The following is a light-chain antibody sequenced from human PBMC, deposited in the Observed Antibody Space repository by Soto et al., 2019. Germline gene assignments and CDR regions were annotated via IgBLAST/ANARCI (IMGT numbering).Light chain of an antibody. CDR3: SSYSISTAYL. V-gene: IGLV2-14*01. J-gene: IGLJ1*01. CDR2: EVS. CDR1: SSDVGGYDY. Sequence: QSVLTQPASVSGSPVQSITISCTGTSSDVGGYDYVSWYQIHPGKAPKLMVFEVSNRPSGVSYRFSGSKSGNTASLTISGLQAEDEADYFRSSYSISTAYLFGTGTKVTVL.